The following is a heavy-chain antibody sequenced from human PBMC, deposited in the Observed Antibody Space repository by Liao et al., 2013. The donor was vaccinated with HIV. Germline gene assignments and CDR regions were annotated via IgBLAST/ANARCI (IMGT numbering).Heavy chain of an antibody. CDR1: GGSISSYY. CDR2: IYTSGST. J-gene: IGHJ4*02. V-gene: IGHV4-4*07. CDR3: AGDDYYDSSGYSGAFDY. D-gene: IGHD3-22*01. Sequence: QVQLQESGPGLVKPSETLSLTCTVSGGSISSYYWSWIRQPAGKGLEWIGRIYTSGSTNYNPSLKSRVTMSVDTSKNQFSLKLSSVTAADTAVYYCAGDDYYDSSGYSGAFDYWGQGTLVTVSS.